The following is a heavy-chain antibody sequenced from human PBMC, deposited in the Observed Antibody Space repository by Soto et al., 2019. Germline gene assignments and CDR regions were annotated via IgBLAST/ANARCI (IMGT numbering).Heavy chain of an antibody. Sequence: ASVKVSCXASGYTFTSYGISGVRQAPGQGLEWMGWISAYNGNTNYAQKLQGRVTMTTDTSTSTAYMELRSLRSDDTAVYYCASQLYYYDSSGANRVFDIWGQGTMVTVSS. V-gene: IGHV1-18*01. CDR1: GYTFTSYG. CDR2: ISAYNGNT. J-gene: IGHJ3*02. CDR3: ASQLYYYDSSGANRVFDI. D-gene: IGHD3-22*01.